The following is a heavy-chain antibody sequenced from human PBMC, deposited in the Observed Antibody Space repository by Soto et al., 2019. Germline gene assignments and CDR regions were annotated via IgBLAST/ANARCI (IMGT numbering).Heavy chain of an antibody. Sequence: VQLAESGGGLVQPGGSLRLSCVASGFTFSRHYMTWVRQAPGKGLESVAKIKPDGSESYYVDSVRGRFTFSRDNAKKSLSLQMSSLRDEDTAVYYCAIEEWWRVEFWCQGTLVSVSS. CDR2: IKPDGSES. CDR3: AIEEWWRVEF. V-gene: IGHV3-7*01. J-gene: IGHJ4*02. CDR1: GFTFSRHY. D-gene: IGHD2-15*01.